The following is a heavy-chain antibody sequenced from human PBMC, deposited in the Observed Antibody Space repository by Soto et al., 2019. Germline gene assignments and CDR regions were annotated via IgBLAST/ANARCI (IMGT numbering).Heavy chain of an antibody. CDR2: ISYDGSNK. Sequence: GGSLRLSCAASGFTFSSYGMHWVRQAPGKGLEWVAVISYDGSNKYYADSVKGRFTISRDNSKNTLYLQMNSLRAEDTAVYYCAKDQADGSGRFDYWGQGTLVTVSS. CDR3: AKDQADGSGRFDY. J-gene: IGHJ4*02. CDR1: GFTFSSYG. D-gene: IGHD3-10*01. V-gene: IGHV3-30*18.